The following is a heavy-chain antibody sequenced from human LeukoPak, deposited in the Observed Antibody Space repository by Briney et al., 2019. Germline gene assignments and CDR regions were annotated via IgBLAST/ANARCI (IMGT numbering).Heavy chain of an antibody. CDR3: AKVIVIRSDYYDSSGPDY. CDR2: IRYDGSNK. J-gene: IGHJ4*02. CDR1: GFTLSSYG. D-gene: IGHD3-22*01. V-gene: IGHV3-30*02. Sequence: GGSLRLSCAASGFTLSSYGMHWVRRAPGKGLEWVAFIRYDGSNKYYADSVKGRFTISRDNSKNTLYLQMNSLRAEDTAVYYCAKVIVIRSDYYDSSGPDYWGQGTLVTVSS.